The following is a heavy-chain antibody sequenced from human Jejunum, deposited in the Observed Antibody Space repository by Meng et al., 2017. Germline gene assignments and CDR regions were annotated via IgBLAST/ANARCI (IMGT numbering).Heavy chain of an antibody. Sequence: GESLKISCQGSGYSFTNYWIGWVRQMPGKGLEWMGVIYPGDSDTRNNPSFQGQATMSVDKSTSTAYLQWSSLKASDSAVYYCVRNSRWFFDFWGRGTLVTVSS. CDR1: GYSFTNYW. V-gene: IGHV5-51*01. CDR3: VRNSRWFFDF. J-gene: IGHJ2*01. CDR2: IYPGDSDT. D-gene: IGHD2-21*01.